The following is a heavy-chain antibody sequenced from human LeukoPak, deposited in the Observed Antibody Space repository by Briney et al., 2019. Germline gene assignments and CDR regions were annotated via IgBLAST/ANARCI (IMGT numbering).Heavy chain of an antibody. CDR1: GYSISSGYY. CDR3: ARGDYGDFDY. CDR2: IYHSGST. J-gene: IGHJ4*02. Sequence: SETLSLTCAVSGYSISSGYYWGWIRPPPGKGLEWIGSIYHSGSTYYNPSLKSRVTISVDTSKNQFSLKLSSVTAADTAVYYCARGDYGDFDYWGQGTLVTVSS. V-gene: IGHV4-38-2*01. D-gene: IGHD4-17*01.